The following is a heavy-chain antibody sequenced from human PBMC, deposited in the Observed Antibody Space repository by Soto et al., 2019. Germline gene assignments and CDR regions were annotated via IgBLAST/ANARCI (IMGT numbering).Heavy chain of an antibody. J-gene: IGHJ4*02. CDR2: ISSSSYI. CDR3: AREMIVTPPLDY. V-gene: IGHV3-21*01. D-gene: IGHD3-22*01. CDR1: GFTFSSYS. Sequence: GGSLRLSCAASGFTFSSYSMNWVRQAPGKGLEWVSSISSSSYIYYADSVKGRFTISRDNAKNSLYLQMNSLRAEDTAVYYCAREMIVTPPLDYWGQGTLVTVSS.